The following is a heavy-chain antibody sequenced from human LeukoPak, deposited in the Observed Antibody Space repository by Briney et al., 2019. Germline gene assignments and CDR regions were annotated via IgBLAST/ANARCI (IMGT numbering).Heavy chain of an antibody. D-gene: IGHD5-12*01. Sequence: SGRSLRLSCAASGFTFSSYAMHWVRQAPGKGLEWVAVISYDGSNKYYADSVKGRFTISRDNSKNALYLRMNSLRAEDTAVYYCARSLYGGYLDYFDYWGQGTLVTVSS. V-gene: IGHV3-30-3*01. CDR3: ARSLYGGYLDYFDY. J-gene: IGHJ4*02. CDR1: GFTFSSYA. CDR2: ISYDGSNK.